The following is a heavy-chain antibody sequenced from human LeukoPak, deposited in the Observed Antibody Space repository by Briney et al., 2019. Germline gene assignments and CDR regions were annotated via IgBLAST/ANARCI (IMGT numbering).Heavy chain of an antibody. Sequence: GGSLRLSCAASGFTFSSYAMHWVRQAPGKGLEWVAVISYDGSNKYYADSVKGRFTISRDNAKNTLYLQMNSLRAEDTAVYYCARGGQYSSSSDAFDIWGQGTMVTVSS. D-gene: IGHD6-6*01. CDR1: GFTFSSYA. J-gene: IGHJ3*02. V-gene: IGHV3-30-3*01. CDR3: ARGGQYSSSSDAFDI. CDR2: ISYDGSNK.